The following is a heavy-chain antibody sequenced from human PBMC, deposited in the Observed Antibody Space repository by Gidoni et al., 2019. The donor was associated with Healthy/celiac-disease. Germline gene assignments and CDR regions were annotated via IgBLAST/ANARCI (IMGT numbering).Heavy chain of an antibody. CDR1: GGSVSRGSYY. CDR3: ARDLGGGYYYYGMDV. CDR2: IYYSGST. V-gene: IGHV4-61*01. Sequence: QVQLQESGPGLVKPSETLSLTCTVSGGSVSRGSYYWSWIRQPPGKGLEWIGYIYYSGSTNYNPSLKSRVTISVDTSKNQFSLKLSSVTAADTAVYYCARDLGGGYYYYGMDVWGQGTTVTVSS. D-gene: IGHD2-15*01. J-gene: IGHJ6*02.